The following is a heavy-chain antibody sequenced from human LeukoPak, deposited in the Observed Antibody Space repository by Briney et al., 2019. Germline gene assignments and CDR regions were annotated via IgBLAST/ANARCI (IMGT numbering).Heavy chain of an antibody. D-gene: IGHD3/OR15-3a*01. V-gene: IGHV4-39*01. CDR3: ARQTGSGLFILP. Sequence: ETLSLTCTVSGVSISSSNSYWGWIRQPPGKGLEWIGSIYYSGNTYYNASLKSQVSISIDTSKNQFSLRLTSVTAADTAVYYCARQTGSGLFILPGGQGTLVTVSS. CDR2: IYYSGNT. J-gene: IGHJ4*02. CDR1: GVSISSSNSY.